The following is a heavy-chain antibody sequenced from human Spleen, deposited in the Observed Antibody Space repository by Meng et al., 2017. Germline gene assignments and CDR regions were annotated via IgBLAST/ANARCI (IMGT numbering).Heavy chain of an antibody. J-gene: IGHJ4*02. CDR2: IDTKTGNP. Sequence: ASVKVSCKASGYTLTSYAINWLRQAPGQGLQWMGWIDTKTGNPTYVPGFTGRLVFSLDTSVSTAYLQISGLKADDTAVYYCTRDGYSDCSRTSCFDSWGQGTRVTVSS. CDR3: TRDGYSDCSRTSCFDS. V-gene: IGHV7-4-1*02. CDR1: GYTLTSYA. D-gene: IGHD2-2*01.